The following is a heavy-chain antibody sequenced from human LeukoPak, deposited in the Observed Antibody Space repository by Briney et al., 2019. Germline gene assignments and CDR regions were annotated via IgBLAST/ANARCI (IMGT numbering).Heavy chain of an antibody. V-gene: IGHV4-39*07. D-gene: IGHD3-10*01. CDR3: ARGRIFLRITMVRGVSRWFDP. CDR2: INHSGST. J-gene: IGHJ5*02. CDR1: GGSISSSSYY. Sequence: PSETLSLTCTVSGGSISSSSYYWGWIRQPPGKGLEWIGEINHSGSTNYNPSLKSRVTISVDTSKDQFSLKLSSVTAADTAVYYCARGRIFLRITMVRGVSRWFDPWGRGTLVTVSS.